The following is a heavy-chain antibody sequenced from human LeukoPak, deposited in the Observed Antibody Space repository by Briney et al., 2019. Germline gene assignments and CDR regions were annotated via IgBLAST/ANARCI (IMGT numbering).Heavy chain of an antibody. Sequence: GGSLRLSCAASGFTFSSYEMNWVRQAPGKGLEWVSYISSSGSTIYYADSVKGRFTISRDNAKNSLYLQMNSLRAEDTAVYYCALTMVRGAIDFDYRGQGTLVTVSS. CDR3: ALTMVRGAIDFDY. V-gene: IGHV3-48*03. CDR1: GFTFSSYE. J-gene: IGHJ4*02. D-gene: IGHD3-10*01. CDR2: ISSSGSTI.